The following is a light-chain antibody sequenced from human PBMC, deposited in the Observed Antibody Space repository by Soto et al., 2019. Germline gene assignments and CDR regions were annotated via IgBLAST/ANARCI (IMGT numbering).Light chain of an antibody. Sequence: EIVLTQSPATLSLSPGEIATLSCRASQSVSSYLAWYEQKPGQAPRLLIYDASNRATGIPARFSGSGSGTDFPLTISSLGPEDFAVYYFQQRSNWPPLFTFGPGTKVDIK. CDR3: QQRSNWPPLFT. V-gene: IGKV3-11*01. J-gene: IGKJ3*01. CDR1: QSVSSY. CDR2: DAS.